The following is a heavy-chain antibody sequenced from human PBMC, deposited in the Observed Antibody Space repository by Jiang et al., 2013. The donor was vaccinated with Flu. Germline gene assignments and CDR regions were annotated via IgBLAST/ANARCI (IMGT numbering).Heavy chain of an antibody. V-gene: IGHV3-21*01. D-gene: IGHD3-16*01. J-gene: IGHJ5*02. CDR1: GFTFSGYV. Sequence: GLVKPGGSLRLSCAASGFTFSGYVMHWVRQAPGKGLEWVSSISGASAHIYYADSVKGRFTISRDNAENSLYLQMNSLRAEDTAMYYCARDYAGYNWFDPWGQGTLVTVSA. CDR3: ARDYAGYNWFDP. CDR2: ISGASAHI.